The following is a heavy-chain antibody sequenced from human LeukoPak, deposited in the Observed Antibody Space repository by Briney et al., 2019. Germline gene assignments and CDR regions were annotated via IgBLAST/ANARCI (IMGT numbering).Heavy chain of an antibody. CDR1: GGSISSYY. CDR3: ARTHISSSWSSPFDY. V-gene: IGHV4-59*01. Sequence: SETLSLTCTVSGGSISSYYWSWIRQPPGKGLEWIGYIYYSGSTNYNPSLKSRVTISVDTSKNQFSLKLSSVTAADTAVYYCARTHISSSWSSPFDYWGQGTLVTVSS. CDR2: IYYSGST. D-gene: IGHD6-13*01. J-gene: IGHJ4*02.